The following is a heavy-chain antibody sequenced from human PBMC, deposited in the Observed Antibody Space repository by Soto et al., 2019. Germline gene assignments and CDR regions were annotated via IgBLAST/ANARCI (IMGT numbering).Heavy chain of an antibody. CDR2: ISPIFGTA. V-gene: IGHV1-69*12. Sequence: QVQLVQSGAEVKKPGCSVKVSCKASGGTFSSYAISWVRQAPGQGLEWMGGISPIFGTANYAQKVQGRVTITADASTSTDCMELSRRRYEDTAVYYCGGCSYGRSYYYGMDVWGQGTTVTVSS. CDR3: GGCSYGRSYYYGMDV. J-gene: IGHJ6*02. D-gene: IGHD5-18*01. CDR1: GGTFSSYA.